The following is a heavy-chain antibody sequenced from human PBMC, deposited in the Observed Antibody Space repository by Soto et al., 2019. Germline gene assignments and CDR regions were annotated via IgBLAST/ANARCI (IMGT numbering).Heavy chain of an antibody. CDR3: ASGWEVMDV. J-gene: IGHJ6*03. CDR1: GCSISSYY. D-gene: IGHD1-26*01. V-gene: IGHV4-59*01. CDR2: IYYSGST. Sequence: SETLSLTCTVSGCSISSYYWSWIRQPPGKGLEWIGYIYYSGSTNYNPSLKSRVTISVDTSKNQFSLKLSSVTAADTAVYYCASGWEVMDVWGKGTTVTVSS.